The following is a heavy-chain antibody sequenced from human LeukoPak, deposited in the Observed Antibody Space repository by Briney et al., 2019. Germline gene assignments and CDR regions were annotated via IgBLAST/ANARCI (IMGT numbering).Heavy chain of an antibody. CDR2: IIPIFGTA. J-gene: IGHJ4*02. CDR3: ARGSEIQLWSSYFDY. Sequence: PGASVKVSCKASGGTFSSYAISWVRQAPGQGLEWMGGIIPIFGTANYAQKFQGRVTITTDESTSTAYMELSSLRSEDTAVYYCARGSEIQLWSSYFDYWGQGTLVTVSS. CDR1: GGTFSSYA. D-gene: IGHD5-18*01. V-gene: IGHV1-69*05.